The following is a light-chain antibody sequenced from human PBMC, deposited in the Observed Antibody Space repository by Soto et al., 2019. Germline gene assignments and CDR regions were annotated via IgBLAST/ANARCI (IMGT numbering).Light chain of an antibody. CDR1: QRLSSSD. CDR2: GVS. J-gene: IGKJ5*01. V-gene: IGKV3-20*01. CDR3: QQYGSSPLIT. Sequence: EIVLTHSPGTLSLSPCQRATLSFSASQRLSSSDIAWYQQKPGQAPKFLIYGVSSRATGIPDRFSGSGSGTDFTLTISRLEPEDFAVYHCQQYGSSPLITFGQGTRLEI.